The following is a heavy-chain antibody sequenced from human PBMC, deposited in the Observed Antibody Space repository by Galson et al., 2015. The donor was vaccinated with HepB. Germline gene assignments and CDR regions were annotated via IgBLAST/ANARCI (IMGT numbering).Heavy chain of an antibody. Sequence: SLRLSCAASGFTFSSYSMHWVRQAPGKGLEWVAVISYDGSNKYYADAEKRRFTISRNKSKKTLYLQMNNLRAEDTAEYYCARDRLLYCSSTSCYTFDYWGQRALVTASS. CDR3: ARDRLLYCSSTSCYTFDY. J-gene: IGHJ4*02. V-gene: IGHV3-30-3*01. CDR2: ISYDGSNK. CDR1: GFTFSSYS. D-gene: IGHD2-2*01.